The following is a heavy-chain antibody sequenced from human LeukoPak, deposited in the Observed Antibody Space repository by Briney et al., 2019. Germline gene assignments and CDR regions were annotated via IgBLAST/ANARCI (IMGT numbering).Heavy chain of an antibody. CDR3: ARDYEDGVDV. J-gene: IGHJ6*02. D-gene: IGHD5-12*01. V-gene: IGHV1-2*02. CDR1: GYSFTGYY. CDR2: INPNSGGR. Sequence: SVKVSCKASGYSFTGYYIHWVRQAPGQGLEWMGWINPNSGGRTYAQKFQGRVTLTKDTSITTAFMELSGLTSDDTAVYFCARDYEDGVDVWGRGTTVTVSS.